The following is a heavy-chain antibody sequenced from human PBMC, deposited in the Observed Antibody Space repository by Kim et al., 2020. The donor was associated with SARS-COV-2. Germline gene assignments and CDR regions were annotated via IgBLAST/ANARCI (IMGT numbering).Heavy chain of an antibody. J-gene: IGHJ6*02. Sequence: GGSLRLSCAASGFTFSSYDMHWVRQATGKGLEWVSAIGTAGDTYYPGSVKGRFTISRENAKNSLYLQMNSLRAGDTAVYYCARAPGYCSSTSCYHGALGGMDVWGQGTTVTVSS. CDR3: ARAPGYCSSTSCYHGALGGMDV. V-gene: IGHV3-13*01. CDR1: GFTFSSYD. D-gene: IGHD2-2*01. CDR2: IGTAGDT.